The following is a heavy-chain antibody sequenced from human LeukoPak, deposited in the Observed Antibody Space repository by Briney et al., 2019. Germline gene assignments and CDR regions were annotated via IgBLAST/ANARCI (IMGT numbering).Heavy chain of an antibody. CDR1: GGSISSGGYS. CDR3: ARGLYDFWSGYQKNYNWFDP. CDR2: IYHSGST. V-gene: IGHV4-30-2*01. Sequence: SETLSLTCAVSGGSISSGGYSWSWIRQPPGKGLEWIGYIYHSGSTYYNPSLKSRVTISVDRSKNQFSLKLSSVTAADTAVYYCARGLYDFWSGYQKNYNWFDPWGQGTLVTVSS. D-gene: IGHD3-3*01. J-gene: IGHJ5*02.